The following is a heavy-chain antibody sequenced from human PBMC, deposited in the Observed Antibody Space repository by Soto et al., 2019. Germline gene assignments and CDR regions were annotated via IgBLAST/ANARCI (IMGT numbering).Heavy chain of an antibody. CDR2: ISSSSSYI. CDR1: GFTFSSYS. D-gene: IGHD2-15*01. CDR3: ARDSVLYCSGGSCYAFDI. Sequence: GGSLRLSCAASGFTFSSYSMNWVHQAPGKGLEWVSSISSSSSYIYYADSVKGRFTISRDNAKNSLYLQKNSLRAEDTAVYYCARDSVLYCSGGSCYAFDIWGQGTMVTVSS. V-gene: IGHV3-21*01. J-gene: IGHJ3*02.